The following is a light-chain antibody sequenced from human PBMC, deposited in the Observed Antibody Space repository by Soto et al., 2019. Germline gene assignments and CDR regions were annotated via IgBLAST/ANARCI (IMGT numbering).Light chain of an antibody. CDR3: QQYGNSPPIS. V-gene: IGKV3-20*01. Sequence: EIVLTQSPGTLSLSPGERATLSCRASQSVSSSYLDWYQQKPGQAPRLLIYGASSRATGIPDRFSGSGSGTAFTLTISRLEPEDFAEYSFQQYGNSPPISCRQGTRLEIK. CDR2: GAS. J-gene: IGKJ5*01. CDR1: QSVSSSY.